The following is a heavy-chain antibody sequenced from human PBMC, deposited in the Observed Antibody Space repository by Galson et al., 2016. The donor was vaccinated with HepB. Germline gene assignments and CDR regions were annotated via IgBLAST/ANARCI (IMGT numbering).Heavy chain of an antibody. CDR1: GYSFTNYW. V-gene: IGHV5-51*01. CDR2: FYPGDLDT. D-gene: IGHD2-2*03. J-gene: IGHJ4*02. CDR3: ARLVDIVLGYYFDY. Sequence: QSGAEVKKPGESLKISCKASGYSFTNYWIAWVRQMPGKGLEWMGMFYPGDLDTRNSPSFQGQVTMSVDKSINTAYLQWSSLKASDTAIYYCARLVDIVLGYYFDYWGQGTLVTVSS.